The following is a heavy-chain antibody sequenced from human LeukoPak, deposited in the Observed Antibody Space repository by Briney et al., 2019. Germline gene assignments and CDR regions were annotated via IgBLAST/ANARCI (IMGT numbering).Heavy chain of an antibody. CDR1: GYSFSSFV. CDR2: ISTYDGNT. D-gene: IGHD2-2*02. CDR3: VYMAAPIGYTPPYY. J-gene: IGHJ4*02. V-gene: IGHV1-18*04. Sequence: ASVKLSCELSGYSFSSFVVSWVAQAPGQGLEWMGWISTYDGNTNYAQRVQDRLTMTTDSSTSTAYMELRSLRSDDTAVYYCVYMAAPIGYTPPYYWGQGTLVTVSS.